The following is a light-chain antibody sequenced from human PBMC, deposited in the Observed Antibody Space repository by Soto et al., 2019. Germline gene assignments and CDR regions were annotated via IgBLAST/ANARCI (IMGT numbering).Light chain of an antibody. J-gene: IGKJ4*01. V-gene: IGKV3D-20*02. CDR3: QQYRDWPLT. Sequence: EIVLTQSPGTLSLSTGDRPTLSCGASQSVSITYLAWYQQKPGQAPRPLMYAASSRATGIPDRFSGSGSATEFTLTISSLQSEDFAVYSCQQYRDWPLTFGGGTKVDI. CDR2: AAS. CDR1: QSVSITY.